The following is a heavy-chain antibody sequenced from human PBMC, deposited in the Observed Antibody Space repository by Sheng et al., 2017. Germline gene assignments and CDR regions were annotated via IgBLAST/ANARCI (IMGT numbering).Heavy chain of an antibody. Sequence: QVQLVQSGAEVKKPGSSVKVSCKASGGTFSSYAISWVRQAPGQGLEWMGGIIPIFGTANYAQKFQGRVTITTDESTSTAYMELSSLRSEDTAVYYCATYHSGSYYFGNYYYYMDVWGKGTTVTVSS. V-gene: IGHV1-69*05. CDR3: ATYHSGSYYFGNYYYYMDV. J-gene: IGHJ6*03. CDR2: IIPIFGTA. CDR1: GGTFSSYA. D-gene: IGHD1-26*01.